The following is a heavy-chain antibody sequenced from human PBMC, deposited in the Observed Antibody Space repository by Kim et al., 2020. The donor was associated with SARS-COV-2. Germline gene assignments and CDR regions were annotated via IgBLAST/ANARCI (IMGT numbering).Heavy chain of an antibody. CDR2: ISSSSSSI. V-gene: IGHV3-48*02. Sequence: GGSLRLSCSASGFYFSPYSMIWVRQAPGKGLEWLAYISSSSSSIYYARSVRDRITISRDNDLNSVSLQMTSLSDEDTAVYFCARVRYNWNYAVDVWGQGTTVTVSS. CDR3: ARVRYNWNYAVDV. J-gene: IGHJ6*02. CDR1: GFYFSPYS. D-gene: IGHD1-7*01.